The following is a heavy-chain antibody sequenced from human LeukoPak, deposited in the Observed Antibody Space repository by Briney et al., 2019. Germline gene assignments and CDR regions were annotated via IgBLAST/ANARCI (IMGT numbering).Heavy chain of an antibody. V-gene: IGHV4-59*01. J-gene: IGHJ4*02. CDR2: IYSSGST. Sequence: SETLSLTCNVSGGSIRGYYWSWIRQPPGKGLEWIGYIYSSGSTNYNPSLKSRVTMSVDTSKNQFSLKVSPVTAADTAVYYCATRDYVWGSYNYSGQGTLVTVSS. D-gene: IGHD3-16*01. CDR1: GGSIRGYY. CDR3: ATRDYVWGSYNY.